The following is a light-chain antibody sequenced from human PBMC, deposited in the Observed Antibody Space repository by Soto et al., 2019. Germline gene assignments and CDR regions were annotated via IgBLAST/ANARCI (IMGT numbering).Light chain of an antibody. CDR1: QSVSSN. CDR2: GAS. V-gene: IGKV3-15*01. J-gene: IGKJ1*01. CDR3: QQYNNWPRT. Sequence: VMTQSPATLSVSQGERATLSCRASQSVSSNLAWYQQKPGQAPRLLIYGASTRATGIPARFSGSGSGTEFTLTISSLQSEDFAVYYCQQYNNWPRTFGQGTKVDNK.